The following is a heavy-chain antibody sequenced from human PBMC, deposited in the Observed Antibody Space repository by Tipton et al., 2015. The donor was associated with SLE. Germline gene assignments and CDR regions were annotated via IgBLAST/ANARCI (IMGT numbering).Heavy chain of an antibody. V-gene: IGHV3-21*01. Sequence: SLRLSCAVSGFTFSSFSMNWVRQAPGKGLEWVSFISSSSSYKFYADSVKGRFTISRDNSKNTLYLQMNSLRVEDTAVYYCAKSNDFWSGFVDQWGQGILVTVSS. CDR1: GFTFSSFS. CDR2: ISSSSSYK. CDR3: AKSNDFWSGFVDQ. J-gene: IGHJ4*02. D-gene: IGHD3-3*01.